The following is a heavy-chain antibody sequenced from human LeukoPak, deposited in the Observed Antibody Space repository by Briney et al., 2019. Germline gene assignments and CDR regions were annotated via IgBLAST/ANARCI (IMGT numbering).Heavy chain of an antibody. CDR1: GFTFSSYW. V-gene: IGHV3-7*01. D-gene: IGHD5-18*01. Sequence: GGSLRLSCAASGFTFSSYWMSWVRQAPGRGLEWVANIKQDGSEKYYVDSVKGRFTISRDNAKNSLYLQMNSLRAEDTAVYYCARDAPIQLWIYNWFDPWGQGTLVTVSS. CDR2: IKQDGSEK. J-gene: IGHJ5*02. CDR3: ARDAPIQLWIYNWFDP.